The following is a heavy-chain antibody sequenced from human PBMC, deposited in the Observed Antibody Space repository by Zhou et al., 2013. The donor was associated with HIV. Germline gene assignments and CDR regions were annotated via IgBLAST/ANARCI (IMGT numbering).Heavy chain of an antibody. D-gene: IGHD6-13*01. CDR2: VSPYNGDT. Sequence: QVQLVQSGAEVKKPGASVKVSCKASGYTFTSYGVNWVRQAPGQGPEWMGWVSPYNGDTNYAQKVRGRVTMTSDTSTSTVYMELRSLRSDDTAVYYCARNKLLAAAGYYDGMDVWGQGTTVTVSS. J-gene: IGHJ6*02. V-gene: IGHV1-18*04. CDR3: ARNKLLAAAGYYDGMDV. CDR1: GYTFTSYG.